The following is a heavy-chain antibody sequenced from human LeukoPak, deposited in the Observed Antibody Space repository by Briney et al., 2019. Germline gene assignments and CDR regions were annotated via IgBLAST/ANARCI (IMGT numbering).Heavy chain of an antibody. D-gene: IGHD2-15*01. J-gene: IGHJ4*02. CDR2: INSDGSST. V-gene: IGHV3-74*01. Sequence: GGSLRLSCAASGFTFSSYWMHWLRQAPGKGLVWVSRINSDGSSTSYADSVKGRFTISRDTAKNTMYLQMNSLRAEDTAVYYCARDRCSSGSCYANDYWGQGTLVTVSS. CDR3: ARDRCSSGSCYANDY. CDR1: GFTFSSYW.